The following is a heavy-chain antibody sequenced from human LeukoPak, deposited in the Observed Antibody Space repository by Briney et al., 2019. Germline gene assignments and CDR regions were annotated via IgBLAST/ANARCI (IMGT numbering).Heavy chain of an antibody. D-gene: IGHD6-19*01. Sequence: PGGSLRLSCAASGFTVSSNYMSWVRQAPGKGLEWVSGITASARTTYYADSVKGRFTISRDNSKNTLSLQMSSLRAEDTAVYYCAKDLDGSGMYGGIDSWGQGTLVTVSS. CDR2: ITASARTT. CDR3: AKDLDGSGMYGGIDS. J-gene: IGHJ4*02. V-gene: IGHV3-23*01. CDR1: GFTVSSNY.